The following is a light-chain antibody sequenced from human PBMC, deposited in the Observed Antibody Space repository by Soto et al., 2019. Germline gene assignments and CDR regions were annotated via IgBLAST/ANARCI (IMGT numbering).Light chain of an antibody. CDR2: DAS. CDR1: QSVSSR. Sequence: DIQMTQSPSTLSASVGDRVTITCRASQSVSSRLAWYQQKVGKAPKLLIYDASSLESGVPSRFSGSGSGTEFTLTISSLQPDDFATYYCQQYNGYSWTFGQGTKVDSK. J-gene: IGKJ1*01. CDR3: QQYNGYSWT. V-gene: IGKV1-5*01.